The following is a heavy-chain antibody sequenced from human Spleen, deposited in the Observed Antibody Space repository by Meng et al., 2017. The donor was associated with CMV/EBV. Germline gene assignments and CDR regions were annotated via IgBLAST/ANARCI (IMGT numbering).Heavy chain of an antibody. CDR3: ARVKRYCTGGTCSSTGYYGMDV. V-gene: IGHV1-2*02. D-gene: IGHD2-15*01. Sequence: ASVKVSCKASGYTFTDYYIHWVRQVPGQGPEWMGWINPNSGGTKYAQKFQGRVTMTGDTSITTAYMELSRLRSDDMAVYYCARVKRYCTGGTCSSTGYYGMDVWGQGTTVTVSS. CDR2: INPNSGGT. CDR1: GYTFTDYY. J-gene: IGHJ6*02.